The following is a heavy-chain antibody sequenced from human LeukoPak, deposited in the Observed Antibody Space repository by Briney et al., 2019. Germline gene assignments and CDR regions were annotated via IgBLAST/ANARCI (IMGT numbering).Heavy chain of an antibody. CDR2: INPNSGGT. D-gene: IGHD5-24*01. V-gene: IGHV1-2*02. J-gene: IGHJ5*02. Sequence: ASVKVSCKASGYTCTGYYIHWVRQAPGQGLGWMGWINPNSGGTTYAQNFQGRVTMTRDTSISTAYMELSRLTSDDTAVYYCAREDGHSPDPWGQGTLVTVSS. CDR1: GYTCTGYY. CDR3: AREDGHSPDP.